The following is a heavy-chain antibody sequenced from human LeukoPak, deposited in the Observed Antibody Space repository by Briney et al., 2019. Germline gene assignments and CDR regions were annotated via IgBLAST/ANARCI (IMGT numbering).Heavy chain of an antibody. D-gene: IGHD6-19*01. Sequence: SETLSLSCAVYGDSFSGFYWTWVRQAPGKGLEWIGEISYSGTPRYHPSLNSRLTITLDTAKKQISLTLSPVTAADTAVYFCVRGNVKHYHSVADEYYYYMDVWGKGTAVIVSS. CDR1: GDSFSGFY. V-gene: IGHV4-34*01. J-gene: IGHJ6*03. CDR3: VRGNVKHYHSVADEYYYYMDV. CDR2: ISYSGTP.